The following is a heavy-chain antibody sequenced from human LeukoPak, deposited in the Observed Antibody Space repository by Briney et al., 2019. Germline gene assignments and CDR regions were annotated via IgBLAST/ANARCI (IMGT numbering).Heavy chain of an antibody. V-gene: IGHV1-24*01. Sequence: ASVKVSCKVSGYTLTELSMHWVRQAPGKGLEWMGGFDPEDGETTYAQKFQGRVTMTEDTSTDTAYMELSSLRSEDTAVYYCATLSAVAKKLADYWGQGTLVTVSS. CDR3: ATLSAVAKKLADY. D-gene: IGHD6-19*01. CDR1: GYTLTELS. CDR2: FDPEDGET. J-gene: IGHJ4*02.